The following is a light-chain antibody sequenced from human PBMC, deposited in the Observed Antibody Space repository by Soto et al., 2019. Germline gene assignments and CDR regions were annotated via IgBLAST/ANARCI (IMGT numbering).Light chain of an antibody. CDR2: EVS. V-gene: IGLV2-14*01. Sequence: QSALTQPASVSGSPGQSITISCTGTSSDIGGSNYVSWYQQHPGEAPKLMIYEVSNRPSGVSNRFSGSKSGNTASLTISGLPAEDEADYYCSSYTSSSTYVFGSGTTVTVL. J-gene: IGLJ1*01. CDR1: SSDIGGSNY. CDR3: SSYTSSSTYV.